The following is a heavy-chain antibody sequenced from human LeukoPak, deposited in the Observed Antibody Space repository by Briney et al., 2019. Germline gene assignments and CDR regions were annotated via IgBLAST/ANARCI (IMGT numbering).Heavy chain of an antibody. CDR3: TTTQYSDSSLRY. Sequence: TGGSLRLSCAASGFTVSSNYMSWVRQAPGRGLEWVARIKSKDVGGTATNAAPVEGRFTISRDDSKNTLYLQMNSLKTEDTAVYYCTTTQYSDSSLRYWGQGTPVTVSS. CDR1: GFTVSSNY. D-gene: IGHD1-26*01. CDR2: IKSKDVGGTA. V-gene: IGHV3-15*01. J-gene: IGHJ4*02.